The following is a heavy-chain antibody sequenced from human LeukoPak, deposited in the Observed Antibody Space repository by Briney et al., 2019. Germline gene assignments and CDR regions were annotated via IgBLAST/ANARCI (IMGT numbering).Heavy chain of an antibody. Sequence: KHGESLKISCKGSGYSFTSYWNGWVRQMPGKGLEWMGIIYPGDSDTRYSPSFQGRVTISADKSISTAYLQCSSLKASDTAMYYCARRPMVPTTGEYYMDVWGKGTTVTVSS. J-gene: IGHJ6*03. CDR2: IYPGDSDT. CDR3: ARRPMVPTTGEYYMDV. D-gene: IGHD6-13*01. CDR1: GYSFTSYW. V-gene: IGHV5-51*01.